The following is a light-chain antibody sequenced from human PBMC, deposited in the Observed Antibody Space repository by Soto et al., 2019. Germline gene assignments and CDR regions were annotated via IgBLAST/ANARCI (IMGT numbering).Light chain of an antibody. Sequence: QSALTQPRSVSGSPGQSVTISCTGTSSDVGGYNYVSWYHHLPGKAPKVMIYNVNKRPSGVPNRFSGSKSGNTASLTISGLQAEDEADYYCCSYAGSRALFGGGTKLTVL. V-gene: IGLV2-11*01. CDR2: NVN. CDR3: CSYAGSRAL. CDR1: SSDVGGYNY. J-gene: IGLJ2*01.